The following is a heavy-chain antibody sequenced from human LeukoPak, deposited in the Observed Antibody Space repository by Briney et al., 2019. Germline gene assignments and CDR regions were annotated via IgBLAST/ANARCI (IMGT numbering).Heavy chain of an antibody. CDR3: ARSPVTTRAGSDY. D-gene: IGHD6-19*01. J-gene: IGHJ4*02. CDR1: GDSIRSYF. V-gene: IGHV4-59*08. Sequence: SETLSLACTLSGDSIRSYFWNWIRQPPGKGLEWVGYIHYSGNTNQNTSLMSRATISLDTSKNQFSLRLSSVSAADTAVYYCARSPVTTRAGSDYWGQGTLVTVSS. CDR2: IHYSGNT.